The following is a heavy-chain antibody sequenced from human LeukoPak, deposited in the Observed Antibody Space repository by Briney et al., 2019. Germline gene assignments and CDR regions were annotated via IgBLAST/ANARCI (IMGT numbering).Heavy chain of an antibody. V-gene: IGHV3-74*01. CDR2: ISGDGSDT. CDR1: GFTFSCYY. Sequence: GGSLRLSCAVSGFTFSCYYMHWVRQVPGKGLVWISRISGDGSDTNYADSVKGRFTISRDNAKNTLYLQMNSLRAEDTAVYYCLRVPYWGQGALVTVSS. J-gene: IGHJ4*02. CDR3: LRVPY.